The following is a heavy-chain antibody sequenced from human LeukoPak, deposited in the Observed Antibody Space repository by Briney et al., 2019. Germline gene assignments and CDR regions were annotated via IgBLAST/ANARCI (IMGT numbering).Heavy chain of an antibody. CDR3: ARSWGIAVAAHDY. CDR2: IKQDGSEK. V-gene: IGHV3-7*01. Sequence: GGSLRLSCSASGFTFSSYWMSWVRQAPGKGLEWVANIKQDGSEKYYGDSVKGRFTISRDNAKNSLNLQMNSLRAEDTAVYYCARSWGIAVAAHDYWGQGTLVTVSS. D-gene: IGHD6-19*01. J-gene: IGHJ4*02. CDR1: GFTFSSYW.